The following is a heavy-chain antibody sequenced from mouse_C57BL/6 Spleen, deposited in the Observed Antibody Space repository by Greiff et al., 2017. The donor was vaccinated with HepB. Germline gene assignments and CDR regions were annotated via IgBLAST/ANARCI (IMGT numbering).Heavy chain of an antibody. CDR3: TTPPTSSFFRRGYYFDY. CDR2: IDPENGDT. V-gene: IGHV14-4*01. J-gene: IGHJ2*01. D-gene: IGHD6-1*01. Sequence: EVQLQQSGAELVRPGASVKLSCTASGFNIKDDYMHWVKQRPEQGLEWIGWIDPENGDTEYASKFQGKATITADTSSNTAYLQLSSLTSEDTAVYYCTTPPTSSFFRRGYYFDYWGQGTTLTVSS. CDR1: GFNIKDDY.